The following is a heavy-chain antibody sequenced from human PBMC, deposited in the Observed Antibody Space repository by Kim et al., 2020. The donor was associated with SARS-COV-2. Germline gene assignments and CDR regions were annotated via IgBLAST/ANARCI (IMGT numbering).Heavy chain of an antibody. Sequence: GGSLRLSCAASGFTFSSYWMHWVRQAPGKGLVWVSRISSDGRSTTYADSVKGRFTFSRDNAKNTLYLQMNSLRVEGTVVYYCAREGGGHIYGMDVWGQETTVTVS. J-gene: IGHJ6*02. V-gene: IGHV3-74*01. CDR3: AREGGGHIYGMDV. D-gene: IGHD2-15*01. CDR2: ISSDGRST. CDR1: GFTFSSYW.